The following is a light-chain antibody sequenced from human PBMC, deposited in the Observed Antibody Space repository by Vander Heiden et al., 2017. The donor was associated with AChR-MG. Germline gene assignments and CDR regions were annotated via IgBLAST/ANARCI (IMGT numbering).Light chain of an antibody. CDR2: GAS. J-gene: IGKJ4*01. V-gene: IGKV3-20*01. CDR3: QQDGFSSA. CDR1: QSVVSSY. Sequence: EIVLTQSPGTLSLSPGERATLSCRASQSVVSSYLAWYQQKPGQAPRLLIYGASSRATGIPDRFSGSGSGTDFTLTIIRLEPEDSAVYYWQQDGFSSAFGGRTKVEIK.